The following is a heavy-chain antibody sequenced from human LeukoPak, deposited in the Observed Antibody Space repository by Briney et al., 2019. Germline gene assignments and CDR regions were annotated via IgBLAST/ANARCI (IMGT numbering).Heavy chain of an antibody. Sequence: GGSLRLSCAASGFTFSAYWMSWVRQAPEKGLEWVANINQGGSEKYYVDSVRGRFTISRDNAKNSLYLQMNSLRADDTAVYYCARDVTALDSWGQGTLVTVSS. D-gene: IGHD2-2*01. V-gene: IGHV3-7*01. CDR2: INQGGSEK. CDR1: GFTFSAYW. CDR3: ARDVTALDS. J-gene: IGHJ4*02.